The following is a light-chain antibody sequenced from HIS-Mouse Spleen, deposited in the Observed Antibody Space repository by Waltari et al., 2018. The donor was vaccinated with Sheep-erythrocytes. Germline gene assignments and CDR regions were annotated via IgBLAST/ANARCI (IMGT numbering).Light chain of an antibody. CDR2: DVS. Sequence: QSALTQPRSVSGSPGQSVTISCTGTSSDVGGYNYVSWYQQHPGKAPKLMIYDVSKRPSGVPDRFSGSKSGNTASPTISGLQAEDEADDYCCSYAGSYNHVFGTGTKVTVL. V-gene: IGLV2-11*01. CDR3: CSYAGSYNHV. CDR1: SSDVGGYNY. J-gene: IGLJ1*01.